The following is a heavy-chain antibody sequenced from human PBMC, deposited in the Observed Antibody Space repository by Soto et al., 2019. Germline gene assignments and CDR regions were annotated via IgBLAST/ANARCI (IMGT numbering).Heavy chain of an antibody. CDR3: ARTQSIAAAGIYFGY. Sequence: GESLKISCKASGYRFSTFSIAWVRQMPGKGLEWMGVIRPSDSDTTYSPSFQGQVNISADMSINTAYLEWSSLKASDTAIYYCARTQSIAAAGIYFGYWGQGTRVTVSS. CDR2: IRPSDSDT. CDR1: GYRFSTFS. J-gene: IGHJ4*02. V-gene: IGHV5-51*01. D-gene: IGHD6-13*01.